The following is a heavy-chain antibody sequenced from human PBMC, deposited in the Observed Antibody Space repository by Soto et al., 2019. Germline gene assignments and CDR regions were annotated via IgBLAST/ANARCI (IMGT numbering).Heavy chain of an antibody. CDR1: GDTFNSYT. D-gene: IGHD3-10*01. J-gene: IGHJ4*02. V-gene: IGHV1-69*02. CDR2: TIPILAMS. CDR3: AVSYGSGSRAFDY. Sequence: QVQLVQSGPEVKMPGSSVKVSCKASGDTFNSYTINWVRQAPGQGLQWMGRTIPILAMSNYALKFQGIVTFTPAKSTTTAYMGLSRLSSDDTAVYYCAVSYGSGSRAFDYWGKGTLVTVSS.